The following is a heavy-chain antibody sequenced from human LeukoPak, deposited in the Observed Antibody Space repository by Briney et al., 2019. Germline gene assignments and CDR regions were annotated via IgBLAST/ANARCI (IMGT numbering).Heavy chain of an antibody. J-gene: IGHJ6*03. CDR1: GGSISSYY. CDR2: IYTSGST. D-gene: IGHD4-17*01. Sequence: PETLSLTCTVSGGSISSYYWSWIRQPAGKGLEWIGRIYTSGSTNYNPSLKSRVTMSVDTSKNQFSLKLSSVTAADTAVYYCASGATVTDRRYYYYYYMDVWGKGTTVTISS. CDR3: ASGATVTDRRYYYYYYMDV. V-gene: IGHV4-4*07.